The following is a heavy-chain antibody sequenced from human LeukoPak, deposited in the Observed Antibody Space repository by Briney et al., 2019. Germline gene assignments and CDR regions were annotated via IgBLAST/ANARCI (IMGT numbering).Heavy chain of an antibody. D-gene: IGHD3-3*01. CDR2: IYYSGST. CDR1: GGSISSSSYY. CDR3: ARLLTYDFWSGYHFDY. J-gene: IGHJ4*02. Sequence: MPSETLSPTCTVSGGSISSSSYYWGWIRQPPGKGLEWIGSIYYSGSTYYNPSLKSRVTISVDTSKNQFSLKLSSVTAADTAVYYCARLLTYDFWSGYHFDYWGQGTLVTVSS. V-gene: IGHV4-39*01.